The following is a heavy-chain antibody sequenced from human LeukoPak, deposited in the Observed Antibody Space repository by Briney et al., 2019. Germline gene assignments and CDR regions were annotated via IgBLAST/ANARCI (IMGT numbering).Heavy chain of an antibody. Sequence: GESLKISCKGSGYSFTSYWIGWVRQMPGKGLEWMGIIYPGDSDTRYSPSFQGQVTISADKSISTAYLQWSSLKASDTAMYYCTTRLLWFGELFADFDYWGQGTLVTVSS. CDR2: IYPGDSDT. J-gene: IGHJ4*02. V-gene: IGHV5-51*01. CDR3: TTRLLWFGELFADFDY. CDR1: GYSFTSYW. D-gene: IGHD3-10*01.